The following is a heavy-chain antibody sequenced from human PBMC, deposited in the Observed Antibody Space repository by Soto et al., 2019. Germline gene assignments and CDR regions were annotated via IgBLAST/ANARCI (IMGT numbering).Heavy chain of an antibody. D-gene: IGHD5-12*01. Sequence: ASVKVSCKASGYTFTSYAINWVRQAPGQGLEWMGWISAYNGNTNYTQNLQGRLTMTTDTSTSTAYMKLRSLRSDDTAVYYCARDLGGYNSIAAYWGQGALVTVSS. J-gene: IGHJ4*02. CDR2: ISAYNGNT. CDR1: GYTFTSYA. V-gene: IGHV1-18*01. CDR3: ARDLGGYNSIAAY.